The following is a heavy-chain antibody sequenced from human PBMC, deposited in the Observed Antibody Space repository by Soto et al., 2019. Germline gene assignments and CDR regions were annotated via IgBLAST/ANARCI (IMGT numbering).Heavy chain of an antibody. CDR3: ASTTLVHYYYGMDV. CDR1: GGSVSGNVY. D-gene: IGHD1-26*01. CDR2: FYYSGST. Sequence: ETLSLTCTVSGGSVSGNVYWSWIRQPPGKGLEWIGCFYYSGSTNYNPSLKSRVTISVDTSKNQFSLTLSSVTATDTAVYYCASTTLVHYYYGMDVWGQGTTVTVSS. V-gene: IGHV4-61*01. J-gene: IGHJ6*02.